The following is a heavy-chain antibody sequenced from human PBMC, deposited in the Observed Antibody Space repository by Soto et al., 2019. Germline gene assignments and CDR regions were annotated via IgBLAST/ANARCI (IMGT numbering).Heavy chain of an antibody. J-gene: IGHJ6*02. CDR2: IYWDDDK. CDR3: AHMGHGCGGDCYPYYYYGMDV. Sequence: QITLKESGPTLVKPTQTLTLTCTFSGFSLSTSGVGVGWIRQPPGKALEWLALIYWDDDKRYSPSLKSRLTITKDTSKNQVVLTMTNMDPVDTATYYCAHMGHGCGGDCYPYYYYGMDVWGQGTTVTVSS. D-gene: IGHD2-21*02. CDR1: GFSLSTSGVG. V-gene: IGHV2-5*02.